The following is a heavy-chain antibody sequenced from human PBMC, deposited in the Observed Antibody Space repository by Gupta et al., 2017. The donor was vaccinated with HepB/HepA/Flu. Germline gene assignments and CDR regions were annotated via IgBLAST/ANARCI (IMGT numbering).Heavy chain of an antibody. D-gene: IGHD5-12*01. V-gene: IGHV3-21*01. Sequence: HLLEPGGVLVKPGGSLGLSCSASGFSFSDYSMNWVRQASGKGLEWIASITRSSAYRSYADLVKGRFTISRDNAEKSLYLDMNALRAEDTAVYYCTRGGYSFASEGYWGLGTLVTVSS. J-gene: IGHJ4*02. CDR2: ITRSSAYR. CDR3: TRGGYSFASEGY. CDR1: GFSFSDYS.